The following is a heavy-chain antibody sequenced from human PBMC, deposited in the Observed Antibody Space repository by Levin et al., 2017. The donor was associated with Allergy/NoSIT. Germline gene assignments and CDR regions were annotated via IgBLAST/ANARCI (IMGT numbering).Heavy chain of an antibody. Sequence: RPGGSLRLSCAASGFTFSTNGMHWVRQAPGKGLEWVAALWYDGSNKNYADSVKGRFTISRDNSKNTLYLQMNSLRAEDTAVYYCAVPGMAAAGREYFQHWGQGTLVTVSS. J-gene: IGHJ1*01. CDR3: AVPGMAAAGREYFQH. CDR2: LWYDGSNK. CDR1: GFTFSTNG. D-gene: IGHD6-13*01. V-gene: IGHV3-33*01.